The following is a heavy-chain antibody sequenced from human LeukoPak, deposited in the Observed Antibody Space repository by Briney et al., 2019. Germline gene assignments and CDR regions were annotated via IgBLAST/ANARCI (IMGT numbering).Heavy chain of an antibody. D-gene: IGHD6-19*01. CDR1: GGTFSSYA. V-gene: IGHV3-23*01. CDR2: ISGSGHSGSGDST. Sequence: GASVKVSCKASGGTFSSYAISWVRQAPGKGLEWVSAISGSGHSGSGDSTYYADSVKGRFTISRDNAKNSLYLQMNGLRAEDTAVYYCARVEDTSGWYWIAYWGQGTLVTVSS. J-gene: IGHJ4*02. CDR3: ARVEDTSGWYWIAY.